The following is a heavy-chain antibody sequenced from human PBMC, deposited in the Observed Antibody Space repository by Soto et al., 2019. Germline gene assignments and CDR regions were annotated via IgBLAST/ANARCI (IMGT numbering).Heavy chain of an antibody. D-gene: IGHD3-10*01. V-gene: IGHV4-34*01. Sequence: SETLSLTCAVYGGSFSGYYWSWIRQPPGKGLEWIGEINHSGSTNYNPSLKSRVTISVDTSKNQFSLKLSSVTAADTAVYYCARGLGSITMVRGPKSKYFQHWGQGTLVTVSS. CDR2: INHSGST. J-gene: IGHJ1*01. CDR1: GGSFSGYY. CDR3: ARGLGSITMVRGPKSKYFQH.